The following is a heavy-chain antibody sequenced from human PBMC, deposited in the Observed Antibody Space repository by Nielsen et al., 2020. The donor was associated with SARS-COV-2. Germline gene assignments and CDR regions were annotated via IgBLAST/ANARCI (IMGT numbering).Heavy chain of an antibody. D-gene: IGHD3-3*01. CDR2: INSDGSST. J-gene: IGHJ4*02. Sequence: GGSLRLSCAASGFTFSSYWMHWGRQAPGKGLVWVSRINSDGSSTSYADSVKGRFTISRDNAKNTLYLQMNSLRAEDTAVYYCAIDIRFWEWSGNIYGDFWGQGTLVTVSS. CDR3: AIDIRFWEWSGNIYGDF. V-gene: IGHV3-74*01. CDR1: GFTFSSYW.